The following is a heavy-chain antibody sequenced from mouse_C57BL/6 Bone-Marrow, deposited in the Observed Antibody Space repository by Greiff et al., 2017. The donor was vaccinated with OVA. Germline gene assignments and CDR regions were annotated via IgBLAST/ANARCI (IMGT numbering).Heavy chain of an antibody. CDR3: AEELPWYFDV. Sequence: VQLQQSGAELARPGASVKLSCKASGYTFTSYGISWVKQRTGQGLEWIGEIYPRSGNTYYNEKFKGKATLTADKSSSTAYMELRSLTSEDSAVYFWAEELPWYFDVWGTGTTVTVSS. J-gene: IGHJ1*03. CDR2: IYPRSGNT. CDR1: GYTFTSYG. V-gene: IGHV1-81*01.